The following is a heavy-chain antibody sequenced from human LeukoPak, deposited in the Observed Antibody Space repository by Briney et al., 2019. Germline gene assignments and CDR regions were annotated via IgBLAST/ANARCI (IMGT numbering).Heavy chain of an antibody. V-gene: IGHV4-4*07. CDR1: GGSISSYY. CDR2: IYTSGST. D-gene: IGHD3-22*01. Sequence: PSETLSLTCTVSGGSISSYYWSWIRQPAGKGLEWIGRIYTSGSTNYNPSLKSRVTMSVDTSKNQFSLKLPSVTAADTAVYYCARHQNYYDSSGYYESDYWGQGTLVTVSS. J-gene: IGHJ4*02. CDR3: ARHQNYYDSSGYYESDY.